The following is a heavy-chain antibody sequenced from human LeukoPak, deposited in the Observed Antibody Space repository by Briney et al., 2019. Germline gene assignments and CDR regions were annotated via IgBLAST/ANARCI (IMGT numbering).Heavy chain of an antibody. Sequence: GASVKVSCKASGYTFTSYDINWVRQATGQGLEWMGWMNPNSGNTGYAQKFQGRVTMTRNTSISTAYMELSSLRSEDTAVYYCARAGGYCGRISYPYYFDYWGQGSLVAVSS. V-gene: IGHV1-8*01. CDR2: MNPNSGNT. J-gene: IGHJ4*02. D-gene: IGHD2-15*01. CDR3: ARAGGYCGRISYPYYFDY. CDR1: GYTFTSYD.